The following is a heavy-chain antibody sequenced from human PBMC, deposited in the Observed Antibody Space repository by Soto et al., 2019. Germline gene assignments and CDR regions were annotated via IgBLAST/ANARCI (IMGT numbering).Heavy chain of an antibody. V-gene: IGHV4-30-4*01. D-gene: IGHD6-13*01. Sequence: PSETLSLTCTVSGGSSSNGDYYWSCISQPPGKGLEWIGYIYYSGSTYYNPSLKSRVTISVDTSKNQFSLKLSSVTAADTAVYYCARGVSSWYHFDYWGQGTLVTVSS. CDR1: GGSSSNGDYY. CDR3: ARGVSSWYHFDY. CDR2: IYYSGST. J-gene: IGHJ4*02.